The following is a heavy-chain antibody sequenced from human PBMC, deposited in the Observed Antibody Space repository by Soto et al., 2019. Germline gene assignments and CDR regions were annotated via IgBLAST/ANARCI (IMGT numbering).Heavy chain of an antibody. Sequence: EVQLLESGGGSVQPGGSLRLSCAASGFTFSSYGMTFSSYAMSWVRQAPGTGLEWVSPISGSGDSTYYADSVKGRFTISRDKSKNTLFLQMNSVRAGGTALYYCAKFREYYQGSGGRTYYFYGMDVWGQGTTVTVSS. D-gene: IGHD3-10*01. CDR1: GFTFSSYGMTFSSYA. J-gene: IGHJ6*02. CDR3: AKFREYYQGSGGRTYYFYGMDV. CDR2: ISGSGDST. V-gene: IGHV3-23*01.